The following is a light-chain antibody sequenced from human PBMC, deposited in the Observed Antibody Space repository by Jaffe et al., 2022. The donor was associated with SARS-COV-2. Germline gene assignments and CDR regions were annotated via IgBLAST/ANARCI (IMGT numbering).Light chain of an antibody. CDR2: TAS. J-gene: IGKJ4*01. Sequence: DIQMTQSPSSLSASIGDRVIITCRASQSISRYLNWYQQKPGKAPKLLIFTASNLQSGVPSRFSGGGSGTDFTLTISSLQPEDFASYYCQQSHSTPLAFGGGTTVEI. CDR3: QQSHSTPLA. V-gene: IGKV1-39*01. CDR1: QSISRY.